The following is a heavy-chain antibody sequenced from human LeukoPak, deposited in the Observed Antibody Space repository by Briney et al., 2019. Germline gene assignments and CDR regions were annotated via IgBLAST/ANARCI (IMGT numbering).Heavy chain of an antibody. CDR1: GASISGYY. J-gene: IGHJ5*02. Sequence: SETLSLTCAVAGASISGYYWIWIRQPPGEGLEWVCHFHYSGSTDYNPSLKSRVTISLDTSRKQFSLKLSSVSAADTAVYYCARATGGSTYGATASWGQGTLVTVSS. CDR3: ARATGGSTYGATAS. D-gene: IGHD1-1*01. CDR2: FHYSGST. V-gene: IGHV4-59*01.